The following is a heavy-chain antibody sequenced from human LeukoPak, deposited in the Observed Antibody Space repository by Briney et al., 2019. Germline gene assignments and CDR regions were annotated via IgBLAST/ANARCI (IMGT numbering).Heavy chain of an antibody. J-gene: IGHJ4*02. CDR1: GFTFSSYW. CDR3: ANGYSYGYYYFDY. CDR2: IRYDGSNK. Sequence: PGGSLRLSCAASGFTFSSYWMHWVRQAPGKGLEWVAFIRYDGSNKYYADSVKGRFTISRDNSKNTLYLQMNSLRAEDTAVYYCANGYSYGYYYFDYWGQGTLVTVSS. V-gene: IGHV3-30*02. D-gene: IGHD5-18*01.